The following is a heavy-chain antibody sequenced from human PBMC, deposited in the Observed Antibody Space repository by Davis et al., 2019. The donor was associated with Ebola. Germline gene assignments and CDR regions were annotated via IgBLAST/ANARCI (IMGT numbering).Heavy chain of an antibody. CDR1: GDSISSSNW. CDR3: ARGRASRGRYYYYYGMDV. CDR2: ISQSGST. Sequence: SETLSLTCAVSGDSISSSNWWSWVRQPPGKGLEWIGEISQSGSTNYNPSLKSRVTISVDTSKNQFSLKLSSVTAADTAVYYCARGRASRGRYYYYYGMDVWGQGTTVTVSS. D-gene: IGHD3-10*01. V-gene: IGHV4-4*02. J-gene: IGHJ6*02.